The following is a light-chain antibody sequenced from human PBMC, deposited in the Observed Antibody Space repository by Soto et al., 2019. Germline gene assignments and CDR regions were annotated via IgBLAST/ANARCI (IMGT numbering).Light chain of an antibody. CDR1: QSVSSSY. CDR3: HQYADSPQT. V-gene: IGKV3-20*01. CDR2: GAS. J-gene: IGKJ2*01. Sequence: IVLTQSPGTLSLSPGERATLSCRASQSVSSSYLAWYQQKPGQAPRLLIYGASSRATGIPDRFSGSGSGTDFTLTISSLEPEDSAVYFCHQYADSPQTFGQGTKVDIK.